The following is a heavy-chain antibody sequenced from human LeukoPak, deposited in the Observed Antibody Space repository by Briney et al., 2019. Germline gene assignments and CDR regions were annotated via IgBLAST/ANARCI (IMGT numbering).Heavy chain of an antibody. J-gene: IGHJ3*01. CDR3: ARNVGGYCGSSSCYSFDV. V-gene: IGHV4-38-2*01. Sequence: SETLSLTCAVYGGSFSGYYWGWIRQPPGKGLEWIGSICHSGSTYYNPSLKSRVTISVDTSKNQFSLKLSSVTAADTAVYYCARNVGGYCGSSSCYSFDVWGQGTMVTVSS. D-gene: IGHD2-2*02. CDR1: GGSFSGYY. CDR2: ICHSGST.